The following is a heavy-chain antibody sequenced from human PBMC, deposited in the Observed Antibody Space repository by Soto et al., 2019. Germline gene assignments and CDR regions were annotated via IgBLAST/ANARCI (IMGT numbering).Heavy chain of an antibody. CDR2: IWYDGSNK. V-gene: IGHV3-33*01. J-gene: IGHJ6*02. CDR1: EFTFSSYG. CDR3: ARGWKGRFLEWKRPPTEGMDV. Sequence: QVQLVESGGGVVQPGRSLRLSCAASEFTFSSYGMHWVRQAPGKGLEWVAVIWYDGSNKYYADSVKGRFTISRDNSKNTLYLQMNSLRAEDTAVYYCARGWKGRFLEWKRPPTEGMDVWGQGTTVTVSS. D-gene: IGHD3-3*01.